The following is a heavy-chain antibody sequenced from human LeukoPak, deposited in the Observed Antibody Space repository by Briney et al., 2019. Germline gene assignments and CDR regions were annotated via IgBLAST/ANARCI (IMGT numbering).Heavy chain of an antibody. CDR2: ISTDGGST. CDR1: GFIFSSYA. D-gene: IGHD3-3*01. CDR3: ARDSGSGYRQFDC. J-gene: IGHJ4*02. V-gene: IGHV3-64*02. Sequence: GGSLRLFCAASGFIFSSYAMHWVRQAPGKGLEYVSGISTDGGSTFYAESVQGRFTISRDNSKNTVYLQLGSLRADDMAVYYCARDSGSGYRQFDCWGQGTLVTVSS.